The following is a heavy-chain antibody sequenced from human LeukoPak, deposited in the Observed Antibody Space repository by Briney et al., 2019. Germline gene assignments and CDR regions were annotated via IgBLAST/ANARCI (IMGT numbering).Heavy chain of an antibody. CDR1: GFTFNNAW. V-gene: IGHV3-23*01. Sequence: PGGSLRLSCAASGFTFNNAWMSWVRQAPGKGLEWVSGISSSGGSTYYADSVKGRLTISRDNSKNSLFLQMNSLRVEDTAVYYCAKGGRSDIKYGMDVWGQGTTVAVSS. CDR2: ISSSGGST. D-gene: IGHD3-3*01. CDR3: AKGGRSDIKYGMDV. J-gene: IGHJ6*02.